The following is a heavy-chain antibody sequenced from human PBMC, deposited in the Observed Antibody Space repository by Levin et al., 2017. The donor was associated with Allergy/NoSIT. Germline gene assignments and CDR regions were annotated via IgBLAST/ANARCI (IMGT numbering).Heavy chain of an antibody. V-gene: IGHV3-30-3*01. J-gene: IGHJ4*02. CDR1: GFSFSDYP. CDR3: ARAVSGSYFDY. Sequence: PGGSLRLSCAASGFSFSDYPMTWVRQGQGKGLEWVAYTSYDGSNKNYADSVKGRFTISRDNSKDTLYLQMSSLRSEDTGVYYCARAVSGSYFDYWGQGTLVTVSS. D-gene: IGHD3-10*01. CDR2: TSYDGSNK.